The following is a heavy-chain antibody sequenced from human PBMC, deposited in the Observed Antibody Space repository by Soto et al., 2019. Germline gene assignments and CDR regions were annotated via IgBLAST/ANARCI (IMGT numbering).Heavy chain of an antibody. Sequence: ASVKVSCKASDYTFNSYGISWVRKAPGQGLEWMGWLSGDNGDIKYAQKVQGRVTMTTDISTSTVFMELRSLSSDDTAVYFCAGSSDFGFDFWGQGTLVTVSS. CDR1: DYTFNSYG. D-gene: IGHD2-2*01. J-gene: IGHJ4*02. V-gene: IGHV1-18*01. CDR2: LSGDNGDI. CDR3: AGSSDFGFDF.